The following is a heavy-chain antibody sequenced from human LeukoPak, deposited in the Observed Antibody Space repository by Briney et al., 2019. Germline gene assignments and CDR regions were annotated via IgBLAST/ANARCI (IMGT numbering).Heavy chain of an antibody. CDR3: GKSLGGITYGPGYY. V-gene: IGHV3-64*02. Sequence: GGSLRLSCAASGFTFSSYSMHWVRLAPAKGLEYVSIISSNGGTTYYADSVKGRFTISRDNSRNTLYLQMGSLRAEDMAVYYCGKSLGGITYGPGYYGGQGTLVTVSS. J-gene: IGHJ4*02. D-gene: IGHD3-16*01. CDR2: ISSNGGTT. CDR1: GFTFSSYS.